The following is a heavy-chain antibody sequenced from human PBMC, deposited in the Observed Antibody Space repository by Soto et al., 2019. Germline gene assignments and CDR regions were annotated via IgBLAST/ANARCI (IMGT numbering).Heavy chain of an antibody. Sequence: GSLRLSCAASGFTFSSYAMSWVRQAPGKGLEWVSAIGGSGGSTYYADSVKGRFTISRDNSKNTLYLQMNSLRAEDTAVYYCAKDPYSSSWYYFDYWGQGTLVTVSS. CDR3: AKDPYSSSWYYFDY. D-gene: IGHD6-13*01. CDR1: GFTFSSYA. V-gene: IGHV3-23*01. J-gene: IGHJ4*02. CDR2: IGGSGGST.